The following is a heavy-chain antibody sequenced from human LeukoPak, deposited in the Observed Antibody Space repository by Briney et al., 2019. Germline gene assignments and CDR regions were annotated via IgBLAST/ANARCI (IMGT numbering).Heavy chain of an antibody. J-gene: IGHJ4*02. CDR1: GFTFSSYS. V-gene: IGHV3-48*01. D-gene: IGHD6-19*01. CDR2: ISSSSSTI. CDR3: AGKAVAAPFDY. Sequence: QSGGSLRLPCAASGFTFSSYSMNWVRQAPGKGLEWVSYISSSSSTIYYADSVKGRFTISRDNAKNSLYLQMNSLRAEDTAVYYCAGKAVAAPFDYWGQGTLVTVSS.